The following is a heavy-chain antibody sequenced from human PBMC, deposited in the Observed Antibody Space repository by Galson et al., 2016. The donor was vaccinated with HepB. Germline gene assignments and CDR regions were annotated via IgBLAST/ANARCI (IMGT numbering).Heavy chain of an antibody. J-gene: IGHJ6*02. D-gene: IGHD6-19*01. CDR2: ISYDGSNK. V-gene: IGHV3-30*19. CDR1: GFTFTKHG. CDR3: ARDQNRHYSSGWGYYYYGLDV. Sequence: SLRLSCAASGFTFTKHGMHWVRQAPGKGLEWVAVISYDGSNKYYADSVKGRFTISRDNSKNTLYLQMNSLRAEDTAVYYCARDQNRHYSSGWGYYYYGLDVWGQGTTVTVSS.